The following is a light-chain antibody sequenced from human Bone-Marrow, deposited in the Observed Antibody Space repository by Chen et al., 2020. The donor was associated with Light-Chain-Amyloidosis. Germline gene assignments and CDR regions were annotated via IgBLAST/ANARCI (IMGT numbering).Light chain of an antibody. CDR1: QSVLYSSNNKNY. V-gene: IGKV4-1*01. Sequence: DIVMTQSPDSLAVSLGERATINCKSSQSVLYSSNNKNYLAWYQQKPGQPPKLLIHWASTRESGVPDRFSGSESGTDFTLTISSLQAEDVAVYYCQQYYNTLTFGPGTKVNIK. CDR3: QQYYNTLT. CDR2: WAS. J-gene: IGKJ3*01.